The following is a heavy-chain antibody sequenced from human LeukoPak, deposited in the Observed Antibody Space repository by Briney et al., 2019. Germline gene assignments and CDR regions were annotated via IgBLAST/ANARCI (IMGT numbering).Heavy chain of an antibody. CDR3: AGGVVRGVIADY. D-gene: IGHD3-10*01. CDR2: IYYSGST. J-gene: IGHJ4*02. V-gene: IGHV4-59*01. CDR1: GGSISSYY. Sequence: PSETLSLTCTVSGGSISSYYWSWIRQPPGKGLEWIGYIYYSGSTNYNPSLKSRVTISVDTSKNQFSLKLSSVTAADTAVYYCAGGVVRGVIADYWGQGTLVTVSS.